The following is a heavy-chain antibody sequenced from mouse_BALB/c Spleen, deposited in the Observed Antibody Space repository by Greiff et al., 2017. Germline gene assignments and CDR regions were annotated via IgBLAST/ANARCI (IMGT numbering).Heavy chain of an antibody. J-gene: IGHJ4*01. CDR1: GFTFSDYY. CDR2: ISDGGSYT. D-gene: IGHD4-1*01. Sequence: EVNLVESGGGLVKPGGSLKLSCAASGFTFSDYYMYWVRQTPEKRLEWVATISDGGSYTYYPDSVKGRFTISRDNAKNNLYLQMSSLKSEDTAMYYCARDDWDEGYAMDYWGQGTSVTVSS. CDR3: ARDDWDEGYAMDY. V-gene: IGHV5-4*02.